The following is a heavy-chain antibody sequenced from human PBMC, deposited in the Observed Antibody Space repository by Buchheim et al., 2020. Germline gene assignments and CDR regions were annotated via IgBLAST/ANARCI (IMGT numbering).Heavy chain of an antibody. Sequence: QVQLVESGGGVVQSGWSVRLSCAASGFIFSNYGMHWVRQAPGKGLESVANIWANGRDTYHADSVKGRFTISRDNSKNTLYLQMNSLRAEDTAVYYCANSLGGQQPDYWGQGTL. V-gene: IGHV3-33*06. CDR3: ANSLGGQQPDY. D-gene: IGHD6-13*01. CDR2: IWANGRDT. CDR1: GFIFSNYG. J-gene: IGHJ4*02.